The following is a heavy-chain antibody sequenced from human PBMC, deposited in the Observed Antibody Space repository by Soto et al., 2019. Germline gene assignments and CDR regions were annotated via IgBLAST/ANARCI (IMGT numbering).Heavy chain of an antibody. V-gene: IGHV1-69*01. CDR1: GGTFSSYA. CDR3: ARGPYYYDSSGYYGGGDV. Sequence: QVQLVQSGAEVKKPGPSVKVSCKASGGTFSSYAISWVRQAPGQGLEWMGGIIPIFGTANYAQKFQGRVTITADESTSTAYMELSSLRSEDTAVYYCARGPYYYDSSGYYGGGDVWGQGTTVTVSS. D-gene: IGHD3-22*01. CDR2: IIPIFGTA. J-gene: IGHJ6*02.